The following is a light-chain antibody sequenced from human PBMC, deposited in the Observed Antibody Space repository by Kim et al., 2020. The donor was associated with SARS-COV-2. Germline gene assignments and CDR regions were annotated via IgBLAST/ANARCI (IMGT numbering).Light chain of an antibody. CDR3: QQYNSAPFT. Sequence: SASVGDRVTSTGRASHGISSSVAWYQQKPGKVPDLLLYTASILQSGVPSRFSGSGSVTVFTLTISSLQPEDVATYYCQQYNSAPFTFGQGTKLEIK. J-gene: IGKJ2*01. CDR2: TAS. CDR1: HGISSS. V-gene: IGKV1-27*01.